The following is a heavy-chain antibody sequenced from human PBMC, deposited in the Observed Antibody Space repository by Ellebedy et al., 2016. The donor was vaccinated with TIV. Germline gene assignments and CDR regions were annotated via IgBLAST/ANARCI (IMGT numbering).Heavy chain of an antibody. CDR2: IFHTGDT. V-gene: IGHV4-59*01. Sequence: MPSETLSLTCTVSGASISSYYWSWIRQPPGKGLEWIGFIFHTGDTNYSPSLKSRVAISLDTSKNQFSLKLTSVTDADTAVYYCARDTWDSSGISGWFDPWGQGTLVTVSS. J-gene: IGHJ5*02. CDR1: GASISSYY. CDR3: ARDTWDSSGISGWFDP. D-gene: IGHD3-22*01.